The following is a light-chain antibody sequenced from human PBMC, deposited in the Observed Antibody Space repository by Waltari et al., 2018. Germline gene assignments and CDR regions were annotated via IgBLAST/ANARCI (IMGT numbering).Light chain of an antibody. CDR1: KSVYNF. Sequence: EVVLTQSPATRSLSPGERATLSCRASKSVYNFLAWYQQKPGQAPRLLIYEASQRATGIPARFSGSGAGTDFTLTISSLEPEDAAVYYCQQRANWPPLTFGGGTKVEIK. CDR2: EAS. V-gene: IGKV3-11*01. CDR3: QQRANWPPLT. J-gene: IGKJ4*01.